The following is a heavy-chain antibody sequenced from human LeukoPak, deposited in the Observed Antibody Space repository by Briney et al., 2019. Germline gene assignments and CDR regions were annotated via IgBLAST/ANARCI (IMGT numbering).Heavy chain of an antibody. D-gene: IGHD1-26*01. J-gene: IGHJ4*02. Sequence: GGSLRLSCTASGFTFTTYNMNWVRQAPGKGLEWISSTSSSSDFLYYSDSVKGRFTIPRDNAKNSLYLQMNSLRAEDTAVYYCALSGSYHFYFDNWGQGTLVTVSS. V-gene: IGHV3-21*01. CDR3: ALSGSYHFYFDN. CDR1: GFTFTTYN. CDR2: TSSSSDFL.